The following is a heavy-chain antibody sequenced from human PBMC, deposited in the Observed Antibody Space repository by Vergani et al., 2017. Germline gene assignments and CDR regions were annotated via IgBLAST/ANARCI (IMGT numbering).Heavy chain of an antibody. V-gene: IGHV1-24*01. CDR1: GYSLTELT. Sequence: QVQLVQSGSEVRKPGASVKVPCQVSGYSLTELTIHWVRQAPGKGLEWMGGFDPEHGEVTFAHHIQGRVTMTEDRSTDTAYMELSSLRPEDTALYYCAIVTDYYDNSGYYLDYWGRGTLVTVSS. CDR3: AIVTDYYDNSGYYLDY. CDR2: FDPEHGEV. J-gene: IGHJ4*02. D-gene: IGHD3-22*01.